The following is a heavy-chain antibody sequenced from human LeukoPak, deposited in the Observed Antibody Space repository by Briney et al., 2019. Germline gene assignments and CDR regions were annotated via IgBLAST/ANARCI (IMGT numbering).Heavy chain of an antibody. D-gene: IGHD3-3*01. J-gene: IGHJ5*02. CDR1: GFTFSSYA. Sequence: GGSLRPSCAASGFTFSSYAMSWVRQAPGKGLEWVSAISGSGGSTYYADSVKGRFTISRDNSKNTLYLQMNSLRAEDTAVYYCANDFWSPENWFDPWGQGTLVTVSS. V-gene: IGHV3-23*01. CDR2: ISGSGGST. CDR3: ANDFWSPENWFDP.